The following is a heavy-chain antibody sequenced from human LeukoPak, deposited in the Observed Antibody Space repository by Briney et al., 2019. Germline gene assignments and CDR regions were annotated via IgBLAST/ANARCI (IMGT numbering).Heavy chain of an antibody. CDR1: GFTFSSYA. J-gene: IGHJ3*02. V-gene: IGHV3-23*01. Sequence: GGSLRLSCAASGFTFSSYAMSWVRQAPGKGLEWVSAISGSGGSTYYADSVKGRFTISRDNSKNTLYLQMNSLRAEDTAVYYCAKHLPRSVEWSGYDAFDIWGQGTMVTVSS. D-gene: IGHD3-3*01. CDR3: AKHLPRSVEWSGYDAFDI. CDR2: ISGSGGST.